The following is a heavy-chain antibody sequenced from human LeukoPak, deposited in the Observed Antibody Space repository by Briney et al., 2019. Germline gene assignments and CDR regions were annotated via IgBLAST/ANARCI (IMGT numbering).Heavy chain of an antibody. D-gene: IGHD1-26*01. V-gene: IGHV4-38-2*02. Sequence: PSETLSLTCDVSGDSISSDYFWAWIRQPPGKGLEYIGSIFHGGRTFYNPALQSRLTISEDTSKNRFSLKLSSVTTSDTAAYYCAREREYYYMDVWGKGTTVSVSS. J-gene: IGHJ6*03. CDR2: IFHGGRT. CDR3: AREREYYYMDV. CDR1: GDSISSDYF.